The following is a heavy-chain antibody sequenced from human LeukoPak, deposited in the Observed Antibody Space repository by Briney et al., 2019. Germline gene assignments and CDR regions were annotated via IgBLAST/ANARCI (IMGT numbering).Heavy chain of an antibody. V-gene: IGHV4-39*07. CDR1: GGSISSSSYY. D-gene: IGHD2-2*01. CDR3: ARAPEDIVVVPASNWFDP. CDR2: IYYSGST. J-gene: IGHJ5*02. Sequence: SETLSLTCTVSGGSISSSSYYWGWIRQPPGKGLEWIGSIYYSGSTYYNPSLKSRVTISVDTSKNQFSLKLSSVTAADTAVYYCARAPEDIVVVPASNWFDPWGQGTLVTVSS.